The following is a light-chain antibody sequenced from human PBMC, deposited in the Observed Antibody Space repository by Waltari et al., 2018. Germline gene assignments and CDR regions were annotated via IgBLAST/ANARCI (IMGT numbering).Light chain of an antibody. CDR2: VTS. Sequence: DIVMTQSPATLSLSPGESATLSCRASQSLTRSTFAWFHQKPGQPPRLLIYVTSTRAAGLPDRFSGSGSGTDFSLTISGLQPEDFATYYCQQYDYWPWTFGQGTRVE. J-gene: IGKJ1*01. CDR3: QQYDYWPWT. V-gene: IGKV3D-15*01. CDR1: QSLTRST.